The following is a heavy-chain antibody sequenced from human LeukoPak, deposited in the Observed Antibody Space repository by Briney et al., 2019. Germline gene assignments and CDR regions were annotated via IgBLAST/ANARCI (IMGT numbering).Heavy chain of an antibody. D-gene: IGHD5-12*01. J-gene: IGHJ4*02. V-gene: IGHV4-38-2*01. CDR3: ARVAPTRIAPRSFDY. CDR1: GGSFSGYY. Sequence: PSETLSLTCAVYGGSFSGYYWGWIRQPPGKGLEWIGSIYHSGSTYYNPSLKSRVTISVDTSKNQFSLKLSSVTAADTAVYYCARVAPTRIAPRSFDYWGQGTLVTVSS. CDR2: IYHSGST.